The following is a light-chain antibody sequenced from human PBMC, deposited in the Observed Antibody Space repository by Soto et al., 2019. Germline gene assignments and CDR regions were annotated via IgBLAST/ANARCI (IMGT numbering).Light chain of an antibody. CDR3: QKYSSVPV. J-gene: IGKJ3*01. Sequence: DIQMTQSPTSLSASVGDRVTITCRASQGIRNFVAWYQQKPGQAPKLLIYAASPLQSGVPSRFSGSGSGTDFTLTINRLQPEDVATYSCQKYSSVPVFGPGTKVEI. CDR2: AAS. CDR1: QGIRNF. V-gene: IGKV1-27*01.